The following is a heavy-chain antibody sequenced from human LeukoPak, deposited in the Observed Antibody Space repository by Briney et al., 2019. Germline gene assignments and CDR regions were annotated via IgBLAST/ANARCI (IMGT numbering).Heavy chain of an antibody. CDR1: GGSISSSS. J-gene: IGHJ6*02. CDR2: IWYSGDT. CDR3: ARDDHSPHYHYAMGV. V-gene: IGHV4-59*01. D-gene: IGHD4-11*01. Sequence: SETLSLTCTVSGGSISSSSWSWVRQDPGKRLEWIGFIWYSGDTDYNPSLRSRVTISVDTSKNQFSLKLNSVTAADTAVYYCARDDHSPHYHYAMGVWGLGITVTVSS.